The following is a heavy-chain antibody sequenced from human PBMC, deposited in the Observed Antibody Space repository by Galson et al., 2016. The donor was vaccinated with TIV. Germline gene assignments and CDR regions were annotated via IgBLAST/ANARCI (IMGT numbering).Heavy chain of an antibody. J-gene: IGHJ6*02. CDR2: ISSGGTT. CDR3: ARDRRHCGNECFLYYYYGMDV. CDR1: TFNIKDNY. V-gene: IGHV3-66*02. D-gene: IGHD2-21*01. Sequence: SLRLSCAASTFNIKDNYMTWVRQAPGKGLEWVSIISSGGTTSYADSVKGRFTIGRDESKNTLYLEMNNLRFEDTAVYFCARDRRHCGNECFLYYYYGMDVWGRGTTVTVSS.